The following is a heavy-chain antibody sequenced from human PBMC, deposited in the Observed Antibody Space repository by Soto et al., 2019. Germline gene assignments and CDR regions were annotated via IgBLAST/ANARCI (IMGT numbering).Heavy chain of an antibody. J-gene: IGHJ5*02. V-gene: IGHV4-59*01. Sequence: NPSETLSLTCTVSGGSISSYYWSWIRQPQGKGLEWIGYIYYSGSTNYNPSLKSRVTISVDTSKNQFSLKLSSVTTADTAVYYCARGFGLTPSKAWFDPWGQGTLVTISS. CDR1: GGSISSYY. CDR3: ARGFGLTPSKAWFDP. CDR2: IYYSGST. D-gene: IGHD3-10*01.